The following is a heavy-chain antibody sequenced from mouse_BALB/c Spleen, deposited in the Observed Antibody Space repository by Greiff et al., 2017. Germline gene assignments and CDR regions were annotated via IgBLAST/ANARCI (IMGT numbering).Heavy chain of an antibody. V-gene: IGHV1-4*02. Sequence: QVQLKESAAELARPGASVKMSCKASGYTFTSYTMHWVKQRPGQGLEWIGYINPSSGYTEYNQKFKDKTTLTADKSSSTAYMQLSSLTSEDSAVYYCARRGNLAYWGQGTLVTVSA. CDR3: ARRGNLAY. CDR2: INPSSGYT. J-gene: IGHJ3*01. CDR1: GYTFTSYT. D-gene: IGHD2-1*01.